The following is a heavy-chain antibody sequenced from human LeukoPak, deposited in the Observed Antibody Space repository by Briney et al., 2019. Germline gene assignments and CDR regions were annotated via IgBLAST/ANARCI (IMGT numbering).Heavy chain of an antibody. CDR1: GFTFSTYG. D-gene: IGHD3-10*01. J-gene: IGHJ4*02. V-gene: IGHV3-33*06. CDR3: AKAPSGTPYQFDY. Sequence: GGSLRLPCAASGFTFSTYGMHWVRQAPGKWLEWVAVIWYDGSNKYYADSVKGRFTISRDNSKNTLYLQMNSLRAEDTAVYYCAKAPSGTPYQFDYWGQGTLVTVSS. CDR2: IWYDGSNK.